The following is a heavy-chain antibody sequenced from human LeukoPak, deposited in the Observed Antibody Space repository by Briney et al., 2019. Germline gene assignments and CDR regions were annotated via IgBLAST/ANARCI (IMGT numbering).Heavy chain of an antibody. CDR2: IYPGDSDT. V-gene: IGHV5-51*01. CDR3: ARPYASPSAAGNYFDY. CDR1: GYSFTSYW. Sequence: GESLKISCKGSGYSFTSYWIGWVRQMPGKGLEWMGIIYPGDSDTRYSPSFQGQVTISADKSISTAYLQWSSLKASDTAMYYCARPYASPSAAGNYFDYWGQGTLVTVSS. J-gene: IGHJ4*02. D-gene: IGHD6-13*01.